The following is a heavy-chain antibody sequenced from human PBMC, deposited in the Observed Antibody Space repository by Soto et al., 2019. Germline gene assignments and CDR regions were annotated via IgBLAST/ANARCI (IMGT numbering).Heavy chain of an antibody. D-gene: IGHD2-15*01. CDR3: ARFDVVVAADAFDI. Sequence: QVQLVASGGGVVQPGRSLRLSCAASEFTFSNFGMHWVRQAPGKGLEWVAVIYYDGSNEYYADSVKGRFTITKDNSKNTLYLQMNSLRAEDTAVYYCARFDVVVAADAFDIWGQGTRVTVSS. CDR2: IYYDGSNE. J-gene: IGHJ3*02. CDR1: EFTFSNFG. V-gene: IGHV3-33*01.